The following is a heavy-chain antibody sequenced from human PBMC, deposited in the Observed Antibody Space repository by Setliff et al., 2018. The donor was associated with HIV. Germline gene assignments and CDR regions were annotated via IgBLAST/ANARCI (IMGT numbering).Heavy chain of an antibody. CDR1: GFTFSSYE. V-gene: IGHV3-48*03. CDR3: ARETYYYVGGLDV. J-gene: IGHJ6*02. Sequence: GGSLRLSCAASGFTFSSYEMNWVRQAPGKGLEWVSYISSSGSTIYYADSVKGRFTISRDNAKNTLYLQMDSLRADDTAVYYCARETYYYVGGLDVWGQGTTVTVS. D-gene: IGHD3-10*02. CDR2: ISSSGSTI.